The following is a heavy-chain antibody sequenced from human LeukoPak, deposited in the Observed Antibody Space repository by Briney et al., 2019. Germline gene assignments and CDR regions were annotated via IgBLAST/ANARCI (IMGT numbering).Heavy chain of an antibody. D-gene: IGHD3-22*01. CDR3: ARSRWLSDPYFDY. J-gene: IGHJ4*02. CDR2: IYYRGST. V-gene: IGHV4-39*07. Sequence: SETLSLTCTVSGGSISSSSYYWGWIRQPPGKGLEWIGSIYYRGSTYYNPSLKSRVTISLDTPKDQFSLKLSSVTAADTAVYYCARSRWLSDPYFDYWGQGTLVTVSS. CDR1: GGSISSSSYY.